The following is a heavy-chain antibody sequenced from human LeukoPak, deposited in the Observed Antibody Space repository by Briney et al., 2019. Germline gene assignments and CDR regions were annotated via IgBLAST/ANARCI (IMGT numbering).Heavy chain of an antibody. V-gene: IGHV1-2*02. J-gene: IGHJ4*02. CDR3: ARGRDGYVKFDY. D-gene: IGHD5-24*01. Sequence: ASVKVSCKASGYTFTGYYMHWVRQAPGQGLEWMGWINPNSGDTKYAQKFQGRVTMTRDTSISTAYMELSRLRSDDTAVFYCARGRDGYVKFDYWGQGTLATVSS. CDR2: INPNSGDT. CDR1: GYTFTGYY.